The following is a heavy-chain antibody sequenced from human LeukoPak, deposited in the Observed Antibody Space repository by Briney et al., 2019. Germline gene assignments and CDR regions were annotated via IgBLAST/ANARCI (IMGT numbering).Heavy chain of an antibody. CDR2: IKEDGSNR. D-gene: IGHD1-1*01. CDR1: GFTLSYYW. Sequence: GGSLRLSCAASGFTLSYYWMSWVRQAPGKGLEWVANIKEDGSNRYYVGSVKGRFTISRDNAKNSVYLQMNSLRAEDTAVYYCAREARGTRAAFDIGGQGTMVTVS. J-gene: IGHJ3*02. V-gene: IGHV3-7*01. CDR3: AREARGTRAAFDI.